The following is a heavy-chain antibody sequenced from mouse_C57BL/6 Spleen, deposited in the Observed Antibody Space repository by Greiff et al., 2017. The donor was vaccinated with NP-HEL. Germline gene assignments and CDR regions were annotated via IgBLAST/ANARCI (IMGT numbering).Heavy chain of an antibody. V-gene: IGHV2-6-1*01. J-gene: IGHJ4*01. Sequence: QVQLQQSGPGLVAPSQSLSITCTVSGFSLTSYGVHWVRQPPGKGLEWLVVIWSDGSTTYNSALKSRLSISKDNSKSQVFLKMNRLQTDDTAMYYCARQLAGGTGIAMDYWGQGTSVTVSS. CDR1: GFSLTSYG. CDR3: ARQLAGGTGIAMDY. D-gene: IGHD4-1*01. CDR2: IWSDGST.